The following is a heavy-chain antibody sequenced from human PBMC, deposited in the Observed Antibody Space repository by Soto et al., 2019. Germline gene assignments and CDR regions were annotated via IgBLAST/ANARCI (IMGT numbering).Heavy chain of an antibody. D-gene: IGHD3-22*01. J-gene: IGHJ4*02. CDR1: GGSISSGDYS. Sequence: QLQLQESGSGLVMPSQTLSLTCAVSGGSISSGDYSWSWIRQPPGKGLEWIGYIYQSGSTYYNPSLKSRVTISVDRSKNQFSLKLRSVTAADTAVYYCARTYYYDSRGSKHFDYWGQGTLVTVSS. CDR3: ARTYYYDSRGSKHFDY. V-gene: IGHV4-30-2*01. CDR2: IYQSGST.